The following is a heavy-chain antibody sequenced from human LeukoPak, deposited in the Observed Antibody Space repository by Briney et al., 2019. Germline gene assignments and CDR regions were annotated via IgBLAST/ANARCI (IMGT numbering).Heavy chain of an antibody. V-gene: IGHV4-39*01. D-gene: IGHD5-18*01. Sequence: SETLSLTCTVSGGSISSSSYYWGWIRQPPGKGLEWIGSIYYSGSTYNNPSLKSRVTISVDTSKNQFSLKLSSVTAADTAVYYCARHVRGYSYGVGYWGQGTLVTVSS. CDR2: IYYSGST. CDR3: ARHVRGYSYGVGY. CDR1: GGSISSSSYY. J-gene: IGHJ4*02.